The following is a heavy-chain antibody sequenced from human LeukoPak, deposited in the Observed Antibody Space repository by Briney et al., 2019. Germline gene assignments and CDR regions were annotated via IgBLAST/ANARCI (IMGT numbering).Heavy chain of an antibody. CDR1: GYTFTGYY. CDR2: INPNSGGT. D-gene: IGHD6-13*01. Sequence: GASVKASCKASGYTFTGYYMHWVRQAPGQGLEWMGWINPNSGGTNYAQKFQGRVTMTRDTSISTAYMELSRLRSDDTAVYYCARARRVWYSSYFDYWGQGTLVTVSS. J-gene: IGHJ4*02. CDR3: ARARRVWYSSYFDY. V-gene: IGHV1-2*02.